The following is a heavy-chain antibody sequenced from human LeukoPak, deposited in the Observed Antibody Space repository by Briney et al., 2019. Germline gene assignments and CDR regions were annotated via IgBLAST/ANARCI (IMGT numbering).Heavy chain of an antibody. CDR2: INHSGST. Sequence: SETLSLTCAVYGGSFSGYYWSWIRQPPGKGLEWIGEINHSGSTNYNPSLKSRVTISVDTSKNQFSLKLSSVTAADTAVYYCARYTTYYYDSSGYTLFDYWGQGTLVTVSS. CDR1: GGSFSGYY. CDR3: ARYTTYYYDSSGYTLFDY. J-gene: IGHJ4*02. D-gene: IGHD3-22*01. V-gene: IGHV4-34*01.